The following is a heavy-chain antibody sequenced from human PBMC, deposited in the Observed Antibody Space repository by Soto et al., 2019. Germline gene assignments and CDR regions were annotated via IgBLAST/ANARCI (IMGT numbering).Heavy chain of an antibody. CDR3: ARIPFGRYFDWGRYGMDV. J-gene: IGHJ6*02. Sequence: EVQLVESGGGLIQPGGSLRLSCAASGFTVSSHYMSWVRQAPGKGLEWVSVIYSGGSTYYADSVKGRFTISRDNSKNTLYLQMNSLRAEDTAVYYCARIPFGRYFDWGRYGMDVWGQGTTVTVSS. V-gene: IGHV3-53*01. CDR1: GFTVSSHY. CDR2: IYSGGST. D-gene: IGHD3-9*01.